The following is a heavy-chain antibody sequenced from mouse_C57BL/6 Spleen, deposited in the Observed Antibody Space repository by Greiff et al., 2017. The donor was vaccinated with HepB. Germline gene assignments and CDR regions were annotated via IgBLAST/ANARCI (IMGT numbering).Heavy chain of an antibody. CDR3: ARGSGSSHYAMDY. V-gene: IGHV1-69*01. D-gene: IGHD1-1*01. CDR2: IDPSDSYT. CDR1: GYTFTSYW. Sequence: VQLQQPGAELVMPGASVKLSCKASGYTFTSYWMHWVKQRPGQGLEWIGEIDPSDSYTNYNQKFKGKSTLTVDKSSSTAYMQLSSLTSEDSAVYYCARGSGSSHYAMDYWGQGTSVTVSS. J-gene: IGHJ4*01.